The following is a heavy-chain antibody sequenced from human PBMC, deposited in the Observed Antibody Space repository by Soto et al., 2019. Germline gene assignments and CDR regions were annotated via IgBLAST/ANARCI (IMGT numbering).Heavy chain of an antibody. V-gene: IGHV3-23*01. Sequence: ESGGGLVQPGGSLRLSCASSGFTLSMSAVNWVRQAPRKGLEWVSYISDSGDSTYYADSVKGRFTISRDRSKNTVSLQMDSLRAEDTAVYYCAKDRGIIVKAGDAFDVWGQGTKVTVSS. CDR1: GFTLSMSA. D-gene: IGHD3-16*02. CDR3: AKDRGIIVKAGDAFDV. CDR2: ISDSGDST. J-gene: IGHJ3*01.